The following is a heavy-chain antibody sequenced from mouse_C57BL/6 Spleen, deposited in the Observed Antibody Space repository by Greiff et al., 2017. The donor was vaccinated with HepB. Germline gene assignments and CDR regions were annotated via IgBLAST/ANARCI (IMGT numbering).Heavy chain of an antibody. CDR3: SELGRGAY. CDR2: IRLKSDNYAT. Sequence: DVKLVESGGGLVQPGGSMKLSCVASGFTFSNYWMNWVRQSPEKGLEWVAQIRLKSDNYATHYAESVKGRFTISRDDSKSRVYLQMNNLRAEDTGIYYCSELGRGAYWGQGTLVTVSA. CDR1: GFTFSNYW. J-gene: IGHJ3*01. V-gene: IGHV6-3*01. D-gene: IGHD4-1*01.